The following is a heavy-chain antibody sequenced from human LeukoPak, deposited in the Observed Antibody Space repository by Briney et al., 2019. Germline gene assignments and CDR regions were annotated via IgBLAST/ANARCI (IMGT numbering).Heavy chain of an antibody. CDR3: AALVGATNDAFDI. CDR1: GFTVSGNY. CDR2: IFSGGDT. J-gene: IGHJ3*02. V-gene: IGHV3-53*01. D-gene: IGHD1-26*01. Sequence: GGSLRLSCAASGFTVSGNYMSWVRQAPGKGLECVAVIFSGGDTYYADSVKGRFTISRDKSMNTLYLQMNSLRAEDTAVYYCAALVGATNDAFDIWGQGTMVTVSS.